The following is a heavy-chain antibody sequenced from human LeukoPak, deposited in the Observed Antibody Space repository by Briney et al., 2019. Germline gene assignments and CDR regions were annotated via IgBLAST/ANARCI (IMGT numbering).Heavy chain of an antibody. D-gene: IGHD2-2*01. V-gene: IGHV4-59*08. Sequence: SETLSLTCSVSDGSMGTYYWGWIRQPPGKRLEWIGYIYYSGSTTYNPSLKSRVTVSVDTSKNQFSLKLTSMTAADTAVYYSARGRLGRQHASFFDSWGHGTLVTVSS. J-gene: IGHJ4*01. CDR2: IYYSGST. CDR3: ARGRLGRQHASFFDS. CDR1: DGSMGTYY.